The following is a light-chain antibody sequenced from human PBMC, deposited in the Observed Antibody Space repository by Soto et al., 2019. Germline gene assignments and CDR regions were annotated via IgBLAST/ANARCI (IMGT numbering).Light chain of an antibody. CDR2: RSD. CDR1: RSTIGSNP. CDR3: ATWDDNVYGPV. V-gene: IGLV1-44*01. J-gene: IGLJ3*02. Sequence: QSVLTQPPSASGTPGQRVTISCSGSRSTIGSNPVQWYRQLPGTAPQLLIYRSDQRPSGVPARFSGSKSGTSASLTISGLQSEDEADYHCATWDDNVYGPVFGGGTKLTVL.